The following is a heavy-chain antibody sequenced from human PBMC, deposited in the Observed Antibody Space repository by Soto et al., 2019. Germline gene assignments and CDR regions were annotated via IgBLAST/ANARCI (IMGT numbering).Heavy chain of an antibody. V-gene: IGHV3-7*03. D-gene: IGHD2-8*01. CDR3: ARDVYEILGRVVRRLDS. CDR2: LKRDGRER. CDR1: GFTFGDYW. Sequence: QPGGSLRLSCAASGFTFGDYWMTWVRQAPGKGLEWVANLKRDGRERYYVDSVKGRFSVSRDNAKNSLYLQMNNLRPEDTAVYYCARDVYEILGRVVRRLDSWGQGTLVTVPS. J-gene: IGHJ4*02.